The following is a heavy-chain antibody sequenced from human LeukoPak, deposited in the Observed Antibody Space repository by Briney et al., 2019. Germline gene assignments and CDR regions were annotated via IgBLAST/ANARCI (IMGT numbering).Heavy chain of an antibody. CDR2: INHSGST. D-gene: IGHD6-13*01. CDR1: GGSISSYY. CDR3: ARASYSSSWRYYYYYYYMDV. V-gene: IGHV4-34*01. Sequence: SETLSLTCTVSGGSISSYYWSWIRKPPGKGLEWIGEINHSGSTNYNPSLKSRVTISVDTSKNQFSLKLSSVTAADTAVYYCARASYSSSWRYYYYYYYMDVWGKGTTVTVSS. J-gene: IGHJ6*03.